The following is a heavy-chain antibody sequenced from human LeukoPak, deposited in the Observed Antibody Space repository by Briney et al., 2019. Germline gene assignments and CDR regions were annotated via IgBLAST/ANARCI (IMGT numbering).Heavy chain of an antibody. V-gene: IGHV4-34*01. CDR2: INHSGST. CDR3: VREDTGSFYNWFDP. Sequence: KASETLSLTCAVYGGSFSGYYWSWIRQPPGKGLEWIGEINHSGSTNYNPSLKSRVTISVDTSKNQFSLKLSSVTAADTAVYYCVREDTGSFYNWFDPWGQGTLVTVSS. J-gene: IGHJ5*02. D-gene: IGHD1-1*01. CDR1: GGSFSGYY.